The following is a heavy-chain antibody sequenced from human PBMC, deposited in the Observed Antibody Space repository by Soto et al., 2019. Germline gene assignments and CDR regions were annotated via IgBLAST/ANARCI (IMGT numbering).Heavy chain of an antibody. J-gene: IGHJ6*02. CDR3: ARDNVEYKDIVLMVNYYGMDV. CDR2: IIPIFGTA. Sequence: WASVKVSCKASGGTFSSYAISWVRQAPGQGLEWMGGIIPIFGTANYAQKFQGRVTITADESTSTAYMELSSLRSEDTAVYYCARDNVEYKDIVLMVNYYGMDVWGQGTTVTVSS. CDR1: GGTFSSYA. V-gene: IGHV1-69*13. D-gene: IGHD2-8*01.